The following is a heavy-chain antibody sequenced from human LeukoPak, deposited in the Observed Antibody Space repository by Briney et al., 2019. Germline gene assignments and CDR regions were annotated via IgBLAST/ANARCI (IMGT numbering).Heavy chain of an antibody. CDR3: ARETHSGYLPNYYYYYYMDV. D-gene: IGHD5-12*01. Sequence: ASVKVSCKASGYTFTSYGISWVRQAPGQGLEWMGWISAYNGNTNYAQKLQGRVTMTTDTSTSTAYMELRSLRSDDTVVYYCARETHSGYLPNYYYYYYMDVWGKGTTVTVSS. V-gene: IGHV1-18*01. J-gene: IGHJ6*03. CDR2: ISAYNGNT. CDR1: GYTFTSYG.